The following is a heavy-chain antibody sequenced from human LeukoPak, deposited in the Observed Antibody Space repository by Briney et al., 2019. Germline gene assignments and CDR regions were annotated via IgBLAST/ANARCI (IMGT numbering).Heavy chain of an antibody. CDR3: AKERYTTSWYLADY. J-gene: IGHJ4*02. D-gene: IGHD6-13*01. CDR2: ISGSGGST. V-gene: IGHV3-23*01. Sequence: GGCLRLSCAASGFTVSSYAMSWVRQAPGKGLEWVSSISGSGGSTYYADSVKGRFTISRDNAKNTLYLQMNSLRAEDTAVYYCAKERYTTSWYLADYWGQGTLVTVSS. CDR1: GFTVSSYA.